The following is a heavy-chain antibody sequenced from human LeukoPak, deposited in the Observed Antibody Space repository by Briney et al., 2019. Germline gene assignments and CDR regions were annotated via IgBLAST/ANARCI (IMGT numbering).Heavy chain of an antibody. D-gene: IGHD5-12*01. CDR2: IKNDGSDK. J-gene: IGHJ4*02. CDR1: GFSFSAAR. V-gene: IGHV3-7*01. Sequence: GGSLRLSCEASGFSFSAARMTWVRQAPGKGLEWVATIKNDGSDKYYVDSVKGRFTLSRDNAKNSVYLQMNSLRVEDTAVYYCVNLGYSDGGQGTLVTVSS. CDR3: VNLGYSD.